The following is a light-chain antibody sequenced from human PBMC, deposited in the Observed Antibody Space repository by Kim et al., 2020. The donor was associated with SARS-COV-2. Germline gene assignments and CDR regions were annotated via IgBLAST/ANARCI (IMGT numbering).Light chain of an antibody. J-gene: IGLJ3*02. Sequence: ASLNLSWPLSMGHSTYTIAWHQQQPDKGPGYLMKVNSDGSHTKGDGFPDRFSGSRSGAERYLTISSLQSEDEAAYHCQTWGTGRGVFGGGTQLTVL. CDR1: MGHSTYT. CDR3: QTWGTGRGV. CDR2: VNSDGSH. V-gene: IGLV4-69*02.